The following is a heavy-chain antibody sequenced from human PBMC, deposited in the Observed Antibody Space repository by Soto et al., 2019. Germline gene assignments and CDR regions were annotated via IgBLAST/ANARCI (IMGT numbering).Heavy chain of an antibody. CDR3: ARGLLWFGELSPFGY. D-gene: IGHD3-10*01. CDR2: INAGNGNT. J-gene: IGHJ4*02. CDR1: GYTFTNYA. Sequence: QVQLVQSGAEVKKPGASVKVSCKASGYTFTNYAMHWVRQAPGQRLEWMGWINAGNGNTKYSQRYQGRVTITRDTSASTAYMELSSLTSEDTAVYYCARGLLWFGELSPFGYWGQGTLVTVSS. V-gene: IGHV1-3*01.